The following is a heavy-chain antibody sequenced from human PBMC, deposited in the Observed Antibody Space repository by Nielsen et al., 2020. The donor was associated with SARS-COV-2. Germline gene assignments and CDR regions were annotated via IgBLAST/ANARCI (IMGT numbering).Heavy chain of an antibody. CDR2: ISSNGGST. D-gene: IGHD2/OR15-2a*01. J-gene: IGHJ4*02. CDR3: VKDWYF. CDR1: GFTFSSYG. Sequence: GESLKISCAASGFTFSSYGMHWVRQAPGKGLEYVSAISSNGGSTYYADSVKGRFTISRDNSKNTLYLQMSSLRAEDTAVYYCVKDWYFGGQGTLVTVSS. V-gene: IGHV3-64D*08.